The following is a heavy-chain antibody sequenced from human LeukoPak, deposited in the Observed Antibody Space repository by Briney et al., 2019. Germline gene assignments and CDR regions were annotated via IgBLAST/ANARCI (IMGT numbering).Heavy chain of an antibody. Sequence: ASVKVSCKASGYTFTGYFMHWVRQAPGQGLEWMGRINPSSGGTNYAQKFQGRVTMTRDTSISTAYMELSRLRSDDTAVYYCASVSDYDSSGYRADYWGQGTLVTVSS. D-gene: IGHD3-22*01. CDR1: GYTFTGYF. J-gene: IGHJ4*02. CDR2: INPSSGGT. V-gene: IGHV1-2*06. CDR3: ASVSDYDSSGYRADY.